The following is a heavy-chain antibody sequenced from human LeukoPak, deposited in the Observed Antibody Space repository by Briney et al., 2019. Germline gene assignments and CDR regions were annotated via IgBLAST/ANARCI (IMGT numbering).Heavy chain of an antibody. V-gene: IGHV4-4*09. J-gene: IGHJ4*02. D-gene: IGHD3-3*01. Sequence: SETLSLTCTVSGGSISSYYWSWIRQPPGKGLGWIGYIYTSGSTNYNPSLKSRVTISVDTSKNQFSLKLSSVTAADTAVYYCARRRTRFLGGFDYWGQGTLVTVSS. CDR3: ARRRTRFLGGFDY. CDR2: IYTSGST. CDR1: GGSISSYY.